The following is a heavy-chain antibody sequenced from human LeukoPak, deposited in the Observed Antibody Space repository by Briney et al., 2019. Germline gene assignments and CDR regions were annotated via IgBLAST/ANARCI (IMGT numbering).Heavy chain of an antibody. V-gene: IGHV3-21*01. CDR3: ARAARSGYCSSTSCYHGSYYYYMDV. J-gene: IGHJ6*03. Sequence: GGSLRLSCAASGFTFSSYSMNWVRQAPGKGLEWVSSISSSSSYIYYADSVKGRFTISRDNAKNSLYLQMNSLRAEDTAVYYCARAARSGYCSSTSCYHGSYYYYMDVWGKGTTVTVSS. CDR1: GFTFSSYS. D-gene: IGHD2-2*03. CDR2: ISSSSSYI.